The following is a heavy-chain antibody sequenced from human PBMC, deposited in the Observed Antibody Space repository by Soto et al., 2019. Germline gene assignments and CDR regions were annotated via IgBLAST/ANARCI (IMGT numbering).Heavy chain of an antibody. V-gene: IGHV4-59*01. CDR3: ASYRGALYFES. Sequence: PSETLYLTCSVSGRSMRSNDWSWILQPPDKGLEWLGYVFYGGTDYNPSLGGRVSMSVETSKSQFSLKLTSVTVADTAVYYCASYRGALYFESWGPGILVTVSS. J-gene: IGHJ4*02. CDR1: GRSMRSND. D-gene: IGHD3-16*01. CDR2: VFYGGT.